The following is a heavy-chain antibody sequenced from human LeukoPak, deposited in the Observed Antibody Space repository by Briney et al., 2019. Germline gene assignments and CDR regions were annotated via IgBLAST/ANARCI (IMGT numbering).Heavy chain of an antibody. J-gene: IGHJ5*02. V-gene: IGHV5-51*01. CDR3: ARQDGPLAGRFDP. D-gene: IGHD6-19*01. Sequence: GESLKISCQGSGYSFTSYWIGWVRQMPGKGLEWMGIIYPDDSDTRYSPSFQGQVTTSADKSISTAYLQWSSLKASDTAMYYCARQDGPLAGRFDPWGQGTLVTVSS. CDR2: IYPDDSDT. CDR1: GYSFTSYW.